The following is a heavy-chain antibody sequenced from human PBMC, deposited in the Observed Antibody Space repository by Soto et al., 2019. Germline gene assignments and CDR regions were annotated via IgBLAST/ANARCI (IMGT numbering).Heavy chain of an antibody. CDR1: GFNFISYG. J-gene: IGHJ6*02. CDR2: IRSDGSNK. CDR3: ARDFVYYEGSGRNYHYGMDV. V-gene: IGHV3-33*01. D-gene: IGHD3-22*01. Sequence: QEQLVESGGGVVQPGRYLSLSCEASGFNFISYGMHWVRQAPGKGLEWVAVIRSDGSNKYYADSVKDRFTISRDNSENTLYLEMYSLRAEDTAVYYCARDFVYYEGSGRNYHYGMDVWGQGTTVTVS.